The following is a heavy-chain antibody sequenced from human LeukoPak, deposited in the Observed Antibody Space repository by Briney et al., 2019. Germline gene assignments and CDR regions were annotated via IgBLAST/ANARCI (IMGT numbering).Heavy chain of an antibody. D-gene: IGHD3-10*01. Sequence: SETLSLTCAVSGGSISSSNWWSWIRQPPGKGLEWIGEIYHSGSTNYNPSLKSRVTISVDTSKNQFSLKLSSVTAADTAVYYCAREEAYYYGSGSYYRLGFDYWGQGTLVTVSS. CDR2: IYHSGST. CDR3: AREEAYYYGSGSYYRLGFDY. J-gene: IGHJ4*02. V-gene: IGHV4-4*02. CDR1: GGSISSSNW.